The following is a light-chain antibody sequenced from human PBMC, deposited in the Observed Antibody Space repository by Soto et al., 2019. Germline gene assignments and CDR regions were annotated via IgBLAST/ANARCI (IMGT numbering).Light chain of an antibody. CDR2: GVT. CDR1: RSDIGSYNN. CDR3: FIYAGSNIWV. J-gene: IGLJ3*02. V-gene: IGLV2-23*02. Sequence: QSVLTQPASVSGSPGQSITISCGGSRSDIGSYNNVAWYQQHPGKAPRVMIFGVTKRPSGISDRFFGSKSGSTASLTISGLQAEDEADYFCFIYAGSNIWVFGGGTKVTVL.